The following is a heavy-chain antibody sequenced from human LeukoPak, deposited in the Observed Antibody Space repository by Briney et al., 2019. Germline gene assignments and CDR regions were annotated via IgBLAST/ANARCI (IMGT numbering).Heavy chain of an antibody. J-gene: IGHJ4*02. D-gene: IGHD6-19*01. CDR1: GFTFSRYS. CDR2: ISDNGSKK. CDR3: ARGGGWPLGVLDY. Sequence: PGGSLRLSCAASGFTFSRYSMFWVRQAPGKGLEWVAVISDNGSKKNEADSVKGRFTISRDNSNSTLFLELNILRPADTAVYYCARGGGWPLGVLDYWGQGILVTVSS. V-gene: IGHV3-30*04.